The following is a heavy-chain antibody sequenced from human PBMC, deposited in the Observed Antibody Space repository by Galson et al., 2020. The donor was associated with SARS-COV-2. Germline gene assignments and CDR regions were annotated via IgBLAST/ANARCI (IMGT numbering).Heavy chain of an antibody. J-gene: IGHJ5*02. Sequence: GGSLRLSCAASGFTFSSYGMHWVRQAPGKGLEWVAVISYDGSNKYYADSVKGRFTISRDNSKNTLYLQMNSLRAEDTAVYYCAKEKGGRYSSSWFDPWGQGTLVTVSS. CDR2: ISYDGSNK. V-gene: IGHV3-30*18. D-gene: IGHD6-13*01. CDR3: AKEKGGRYSSSWFDP. CDR1: GFTFSSYG.